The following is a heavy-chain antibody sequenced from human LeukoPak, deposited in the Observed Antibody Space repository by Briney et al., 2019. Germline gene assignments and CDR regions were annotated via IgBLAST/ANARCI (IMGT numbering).Heavy chain of an antibody. V-gene: IGHV3-23*01. Sequence: GGSLRLSCAASGFSFSSYAMSWVRQAPGKRLEWVSAISGSGDSKLYADSVKGRFTISRDNSKNTLYLQMNSLRAEDTAVYYCANKVNTATTADYWGQGTLVTVSS. J-gene: IGHJ4*02. D-gene: IGHD4-17*01. CDR1: GFSFSSYA. CDR3: ANKVNTATTADY. CDR2: ISGSGDSK.